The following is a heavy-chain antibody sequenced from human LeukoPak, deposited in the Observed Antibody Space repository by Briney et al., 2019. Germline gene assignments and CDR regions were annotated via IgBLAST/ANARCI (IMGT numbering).Heavy chain of an antibody. CDR2: IKQDGSER. CDR1: GFIFSNYW. J-gene: IGHJ4*02. D-gene: IGHD3-3*01. Sequence: TGGSLRLSCAASGFIFSNYWLSWVRQAPGKGPEWVANIKQDGSERYYVDSVKGRFIVSRDNAKNSLYLQMNSLRAEDTAVYYCARVYDVWSGYYRDYWGQGTLVTVSS. V-gene: IGHV3-7*04. CDR3: ARVYDVWSGYYRDY.